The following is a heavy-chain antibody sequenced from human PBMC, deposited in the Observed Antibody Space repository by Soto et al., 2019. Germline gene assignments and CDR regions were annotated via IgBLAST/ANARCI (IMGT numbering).Heavy chain of an antibody. J-gene: IGHJ4*02. CDR3: ARDATSPDY. Sequence: QVQLVQSGAEAKKPGASVKVSCKASGYSFTSNDITWVRQAPGQGLEWMGWMNANSGLTGYAQKFQGRVTMTRNTSISTAYMELSSLTSEDTAVYYCARDATSPDYWGQGTLVAVSS. CDR2: MNANSGLT. CDR1: GYSFTSND. D-gene: IGHD2-2*01. V-gene: IGHV1-8*01.